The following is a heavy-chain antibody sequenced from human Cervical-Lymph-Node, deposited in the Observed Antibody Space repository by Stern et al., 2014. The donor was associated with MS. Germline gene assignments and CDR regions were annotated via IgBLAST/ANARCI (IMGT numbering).Heavy chain of an antibody. Sequence: ESGPALVKPTQTLTLTCTFSGFSPTSGMSVRWVRQPPGKALEWLARIDWDDEKYCSTSLKTRLTISRDTSKNQVVLSMTNMGPVDTATYYCARLRRGDYYDYWGQGTLVTVSS. V-gene: IGHV2-70*11. CDR2: IDWDDEK. J-gene: IGHJ4*02. CDR1: GFSPTSGMS. CDR3: ARLRRGDYYDY.